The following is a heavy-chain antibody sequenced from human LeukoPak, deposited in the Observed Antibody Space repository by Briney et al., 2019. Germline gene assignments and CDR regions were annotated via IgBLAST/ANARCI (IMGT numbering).Heavy chain of an antibody. Sequence: SGTLSLTCAVSGGSISSSNWWSWVRQPPGKGLEWIGEIYHSGSTNYNPSLKSRVTISVDTSKNQFSLKLSSVTAADTSVYHCARAIREAAASIMVPGGVPANYYYYMDVWGKGTTVTVSS. CDR2: IYHSGST. CDR3: ARAIREAAASIMVPGGVPANYYYYMDV. V-gene: IGHV4-4*02. D-gene: IGHD6-13*01. J-gene: IGHJ6*03. CDR1: GGSISSSNW.